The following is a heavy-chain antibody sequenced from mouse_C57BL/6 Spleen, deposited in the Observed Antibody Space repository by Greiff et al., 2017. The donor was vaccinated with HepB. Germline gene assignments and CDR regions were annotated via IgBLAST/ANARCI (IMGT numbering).Heavy chain of an antibody. CDR3: ARGTYSWFAY. Sequence: VQLQQSGPELVKPGASVKISCKASGYTFTDYYMNWVKQSHGKSLEWIGDINPNNGGTSYNQKFKGKATLTVDKSSSTAYMELRSLTSEDSAVYYCARGTYSWFAYWGQGTLVTVSA. CDR2: INPNNGGT. D-gene: IGHD1-1*01. J-gene: IGHJ3*01. V-gene: IGHV1-26*01. CDR1: GYTFTDYY.